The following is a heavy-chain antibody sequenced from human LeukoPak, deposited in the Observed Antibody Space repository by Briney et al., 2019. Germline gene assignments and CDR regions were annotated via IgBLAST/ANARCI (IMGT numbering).Heavy chain of an antibody. CDR3: ARQNDFRLDY. CDR1: GYRFTSHW. V-gene: IGHV5-51*01. D-gene: IGHD3-3*01. Sequence: GESLKISCKGSGYRFTSHWIGWVRQMPGKGLEWMGIIYPGDSDTRYSPSLQGQVTISVDTSIGTAYLQWSSLKASDTAIYYCARQNDFRLDYWGQGTLVTVSS. CDR2: IYPGDSDT. J-gene: IGHJ4*02.